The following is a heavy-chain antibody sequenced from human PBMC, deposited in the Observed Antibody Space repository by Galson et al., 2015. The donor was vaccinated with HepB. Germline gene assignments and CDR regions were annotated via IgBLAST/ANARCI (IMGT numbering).Heavy chain of an antibody. V-gene: IGHV1-69*13. D-gene: IGHD2-2*01. J-gene: IGHJ4*02. CDR2: IIPIFGTA. CDR1: GGTFSSYA. CDR3: ARTIWGVPATALDY. Sequence: SVKVSCKASGGTFSSYAISWVRQAPGQGLEWMGGIIPIFGTANYAQKFQGRVTITADESTSTAYMELSSLRSEDTAVYYCARTIWGVPATALDYWGQGTLVTVSS.